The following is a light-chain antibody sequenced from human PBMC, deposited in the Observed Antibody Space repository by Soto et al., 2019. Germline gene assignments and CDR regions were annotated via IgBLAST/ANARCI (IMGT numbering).Light chain of an antibody. CDR3: SSYTSSSTLGV. Sequence: QSVLTQPASVSGSPGQSITISCTGTSSDVGGYNYVSWYQQHPGKAPKLMIYDVSNRPSGVSNRFSCSKSGNTAFLTIFGLQAEDEADYYCSSYTSSSTLGVFGTGTKVTVL. J-gene: IGLJ1*01. CDR2: DVS. V-gene: IGLV2-14*01. CDR1: SSDVGGYNY.